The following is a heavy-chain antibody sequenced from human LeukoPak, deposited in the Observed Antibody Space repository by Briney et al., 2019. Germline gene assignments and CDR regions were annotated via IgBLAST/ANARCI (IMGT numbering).Heavy chain of an antibody. CDR2: ISAYNGNT. CDR1: GYTLTSYG. V-gene: IGHV1-18*01. J-gene: IGHJ4*02. Sequence: ASVKVSCKASGYTLTSYGISWVRQAPGQGLEWMGWISAYNGNTNYAQKLQGRVTMTTDTSTSTAYMELRSLRSDDTAVYYCARDLGVDSYGSASDYWGQGTLVTVSS. CDR3: ARDLGVDSYGSASDY. D-gene: IGHD3-10*01.